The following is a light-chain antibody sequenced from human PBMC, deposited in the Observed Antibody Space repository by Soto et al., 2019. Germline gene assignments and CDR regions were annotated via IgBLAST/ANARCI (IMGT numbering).Light chain of an antibody. J-gene: IGKJ5*01. CDR1: QDIRGA. Sequence: AIQLTQSPSSLSETVGDRVTINCRASQDIRGALAWYQQKPGKAPKMLIYDVSTLESGVPLRFSGSSSGTDFTLTISSLQPVDFATYYCQQFNSYPITFGQGTRLEIK. V-gene: IGKV1-13*02. CDR3: QQFNSYPIT. CDR2: DVS.